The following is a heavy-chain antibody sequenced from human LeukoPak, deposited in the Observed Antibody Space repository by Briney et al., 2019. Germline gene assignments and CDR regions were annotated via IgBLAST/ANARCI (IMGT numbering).Heavy chain of an antibody. Sequence: GGSLRLSCAASGFTFSSYAMSWVRQAPGKGLEWVSGISGSGAYTYYADSVKGRFTISRDSSKNTLYLQMNSLRAEDTAVFYCAKTDYYYYYMDVWGKGTTVTISS. CDR3: AKTDYYYYYMDV. V-gene: IGHV3-23*01. CDR1: GFTFSSYA. CDR2: ISGSGAYT. J-gene: IGHJ6*03.